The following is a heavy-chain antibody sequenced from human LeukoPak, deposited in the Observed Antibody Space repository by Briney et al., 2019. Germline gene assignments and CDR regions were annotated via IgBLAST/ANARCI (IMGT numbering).Heavy chain of an antibody. CDR1: GFTFSNYA. V-gene: IGHV3-23*01. J-gene: IGHJ4*02. CDR3: AKDRASGSGSYSYRGSDY. Sequence: GGSLRLSCAASGFTFSNYAMSWVRQAPGRGLEWVSAISGSGDYTNYADSVKGRFTISRDNSKNTLYLQMNSLRAEDTAVYYCAKDRASGSGSYSYRGSDYWGQGTLVTVSS. D-gene: IGHD6-19*01. CDR2: ISGSGDYT.